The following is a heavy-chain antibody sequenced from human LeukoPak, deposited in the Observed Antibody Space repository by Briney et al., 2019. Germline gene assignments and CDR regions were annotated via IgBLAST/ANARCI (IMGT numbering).Heavy chain of an antibody. J-gene: IGHJ6*02. Sequence: GQSLTLSCAVSGFTFSSYSMNWVRQAPGKGLEWVSYIISSSSTIFYADSVKGRFTISRDNAKNSLYLQMNSLRDEDTAVYYGARGGGGSHSGYDYRPSYYYYYYGMDVWGQGTTVTVSS. CDR3: ARGGGGSHSGYDYRPSYYYYYYGMDV. V-gene: IGHV3-48*02. CDR1: GFTFSSYS. CDR2: IISSSSTI. D-gene: IGHD5-12*01.